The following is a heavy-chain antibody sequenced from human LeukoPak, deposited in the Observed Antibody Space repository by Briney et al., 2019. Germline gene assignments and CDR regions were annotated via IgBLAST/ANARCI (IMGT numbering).Heavy chain of an antibody. CDR3: ARDSSSSWYIGFFDY. J-gene: IGHJ4*02. Sequence: SVKVSCKASGDTFSSYAISWVRQAPGQGLEWMGGIIPIFGTANYAQKFQGRVTITADESTSTAYMEPSSLRSEDTAVYYCARDSSSSWYIGFFDYWGQGTLVTVSS. CDR1: GDTFSSYA. D-gene: IGHD6-13*01. CDR2: IIPIFGTA. V-gene: IGHV1-69*13.